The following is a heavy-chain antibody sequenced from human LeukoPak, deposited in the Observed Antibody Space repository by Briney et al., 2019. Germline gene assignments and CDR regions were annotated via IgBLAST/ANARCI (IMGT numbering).Heavy chain of an antibody. CDR3: ARDPYSRSWSYGMDV. J-gene: IGHJ6*02. CDR2: IKEDGSEE. Sequence: GGSLRLSCTASGFTFSTYWMSWVRQTPEKGLEWVANIKEDGSEEVYVDSVKGRFTISRDNAKSSLYLQMNSLRTENTAVYYCARDPYSRSWSYGMDVWGQGTTVTVSS. CDR1: GFTFSTYW. D-gene: IGHD6-13*01. V-gene: IGHV3-7*05.